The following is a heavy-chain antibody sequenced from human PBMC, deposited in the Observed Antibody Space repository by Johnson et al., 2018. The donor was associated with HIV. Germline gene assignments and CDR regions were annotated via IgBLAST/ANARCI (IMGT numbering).Heavy chain of an antibody. CDR1: GFTVSSNY. CDR3: ARGLIIQLWLQAAFDI. V-gene: IGHV3-53*01. Sequence: EVQLVESGGGLLQPGGSPRLSCAASGFTVSSNYMSWVRQAPGKGLEWVSAISGSGGSTYYADSVKGRFTISRDNSKNTLYLQMNSLRAEDTAVYYCARGLIIQLWLQAAFDIWGQGTMVTVSS. CDR2: ISGSGGST. D-gene: IGHD5-18*01. J-gene: IGHJ3*02.